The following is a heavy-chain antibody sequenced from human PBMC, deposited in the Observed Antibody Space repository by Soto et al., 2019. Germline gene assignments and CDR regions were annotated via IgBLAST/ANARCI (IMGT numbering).Heavy chain of an antibody. J-gene: IGHJ5*02. Sequence: GGSLRLSCAASGFTFDDYAMHWVRQAPGKGLEWVSGISWNSGSIGYADSVKGRFTISRDNAKNSLYLQMNSLRAEDTALYYCAKSGSYRYSRFNWFDPWGQGTLVTVSS. CDR2: ISWNSGSI. CDR3: AKSGSYRYSRFNWFDP. D-gene: IGHD3-16*02. V-gene: IGHV3-9*01. CDR1: GFTFDDYA.